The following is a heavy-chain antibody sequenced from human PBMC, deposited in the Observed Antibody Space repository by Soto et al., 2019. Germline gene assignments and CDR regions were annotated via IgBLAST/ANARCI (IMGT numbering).Heavy chain of an antibody. V-gene: IGHV4-4*02. CDR1: GDSLNSGNC. D-gene: IGHD6-19*01. CDR3: ARDAGWGLGY. Sequence: QVQLQESGPGLVKPSETLSLTCAVSGDSLNSGNCWTWVRQPPGKGLEWIGEIYYSGSSSYNPSLKRRVTISMDKSKNHFSLSVNSVTAADTATIFCARDAGWGLGYWGQGSLVIVTS. J-gene: IGHJ4*02. CDR2: IYYSGSS.